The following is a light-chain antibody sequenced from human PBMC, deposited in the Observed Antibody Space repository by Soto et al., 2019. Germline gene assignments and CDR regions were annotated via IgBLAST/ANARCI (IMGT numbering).Light chain of an antibody. J-gene: IGKJ1*01. V-gene: IGKV1-6*01. CDR1: QDIRTE. CDR3: LQDYSYPRT. Sequence: AIQMTQSPSSQSASVGDRVTITCRASQDIRTELGWYQQKPGNAPKLLIYATSILQSGVPSRFSGIGSGTDFPLTISSLQPEDFATYYCLQDYSYPRTFGQGTKVEIK. CDR2: ATS.